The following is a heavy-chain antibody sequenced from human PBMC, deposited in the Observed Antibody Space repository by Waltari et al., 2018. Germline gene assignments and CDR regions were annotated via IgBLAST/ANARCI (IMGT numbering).Heavy chain of an antibody. D-gene: IGHD1-26*01. CDR1: GFTFSSYA. CDR3: ARELSIVFDY. CDR2: ISYDGSNK. J-gene: IGHJ4*02. V-gene: IGHV3-30-3*01. Sequence: QVQLVESGGGVVQPGRSLRLSCAASGFTFSSYAMHWVRQAPGKGLEWVAVISYDGSNKYYADSVKGRFTISRDNSKNTLYLQMNSLRAEDTAVYYCARELSIVFDYWGQGTMVTVSS.